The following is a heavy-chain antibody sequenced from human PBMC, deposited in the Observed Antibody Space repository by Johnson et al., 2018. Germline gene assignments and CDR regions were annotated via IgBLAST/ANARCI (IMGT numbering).Heavy chain of an antibody. J-gene: IGHJ4*02. Sequence: QVQLQESGAEVKEPGASVKVSCKASGYTFTGHPIHWMRQAPGHTLEWMGWIYPASGRTEYSEKFQGRVSITRDTPASTVYMELNSLRSEDTAVYYCMRVGGLTAPPWGQGTLVTVSS. CDR1: GYTFTGHP. CDR3: MRVGGLTAPP. CDR2: IYPASGRT. V-gene: IGHV1-3*01. D-gene: IGHD2-21*02.